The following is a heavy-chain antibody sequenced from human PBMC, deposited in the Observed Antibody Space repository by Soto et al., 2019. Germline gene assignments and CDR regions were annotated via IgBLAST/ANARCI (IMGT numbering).Heavy chain of an antibody. CDR3: ATISRATVTNYYYYYGMDV. V-gene: IGHV4-34*01. CDR2: INHSGST. D-gene: IGHD4-17*01. J-gene: IGHJ6*02. Sequence: SETLSLTCSVYGGSFSGYYWSWIRQPPCKALEWIGEINHSGSTNYNPSLKSRVTISVDTSKNQFSLKLSSVTAADTAVYYCATISRATVTNYYYYYGMDVWGQGTTVT. CDR1: GGSFSGYY.